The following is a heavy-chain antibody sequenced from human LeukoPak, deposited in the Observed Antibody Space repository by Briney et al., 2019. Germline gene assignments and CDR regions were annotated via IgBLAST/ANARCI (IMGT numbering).Heavy chain of an antibody. J-gene: IGHJ4*02. D-gene: IGHD1-26*01. CDR3: VREVGAVGTTCDC. CDR1: GFTFSSYI. V-gene: IGHV3-21*01. Sequence: LGGSLRLSCAASGFTFSSYIMNWVRQAPGKGLEWVSSISSSGSHMYYADSVKGRFTVSRDNSESSLYLQMNSLRAEDSAVYYCVREVGAVGTTCDCWGQGTLVTVSS. CDR2: ISSSGSHM.